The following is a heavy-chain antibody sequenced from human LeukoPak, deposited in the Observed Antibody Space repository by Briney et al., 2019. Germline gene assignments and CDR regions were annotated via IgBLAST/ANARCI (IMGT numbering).Heavy chain of an antibody. V-gene: IGHV3-74*01. CDR2: ISSDGSII. D-gene: IGHD3-10*01. CDR1: GFSFSSYW. Sequence: PGGSLRLSCAASGFSFSSYWMHWVRQAPGKGLVWVSRISSDGSIINYADSVKGRFTISRDNAKNTLYLQMNSLRVGDTAVYYCARTRITPGVRGLQMRYFDYWGQGTLVTVSS. CDR3: ARTRITPGVRGLQMRYFDY. J-gene: IGHJ4*02.